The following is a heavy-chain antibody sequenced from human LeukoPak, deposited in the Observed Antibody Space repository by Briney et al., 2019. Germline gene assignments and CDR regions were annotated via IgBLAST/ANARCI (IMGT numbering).Heavy chain of an antibody. V-gene: IGHV3-15*01. CDR1: GFTFSNAW. D-gene: IGHD7-27*01. CDR3: ARHATWAFDS. CDR2: IKSKTDGGTT. J-gene: IGHJ4*02. Sequence: GGSLRLSCAASGFTFSNAWMSWVRQAPRKGLEWVGRIKSKTDGGTTDYAAPVKGRFTISRDDSKNTLYLQMNNLRVEDTALYYCARHATWAFDSWGQGTLVTVSP.